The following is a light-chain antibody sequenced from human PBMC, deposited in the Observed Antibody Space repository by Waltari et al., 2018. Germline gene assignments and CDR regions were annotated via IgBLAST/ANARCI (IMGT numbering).Light chain of an antibody. Sequence: DFQMTQSPSSLSASVGDRVTITCRASQSISTYLNWDQQKPGKAPNLLIYAASSLQSGVPSRFSGRGYGTAFTLTISSLQPDDFATYYCQQSYSPLPFGGGTKVEIK. V-gene: IGKV1-39*01. CDR3: QQSYSPLP. J-gene: IGKJ4*01. CDR2: AAS. CDR1: QSISTY.